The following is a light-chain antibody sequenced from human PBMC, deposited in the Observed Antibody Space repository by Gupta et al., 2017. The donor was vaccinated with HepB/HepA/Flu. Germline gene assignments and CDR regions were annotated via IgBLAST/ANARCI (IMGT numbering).Light chain of an antibody. CDR1: QSVSSY. CDR2: DAS. V-gene: IGKV3-11*01. J-gene: IGKJ2*04. CDR3: QQRSNWPPLSS. Sequence: PATLSLSPGERATLSCRASQSVSSYLAWYQQKPGQAPRLLIYDASNRATGIPARFSGSGSGTDFTLTISSLEPEDFAVYYCQQRSNWPPLSSFGQGTKLEIK.